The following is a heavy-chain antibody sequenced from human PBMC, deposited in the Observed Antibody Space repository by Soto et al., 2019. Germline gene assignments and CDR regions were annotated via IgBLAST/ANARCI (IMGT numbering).Heavy chain of an antibody. V-gene: IGHV5-51*01. Sequence: GESLKISCKGSGYSFTSYWIGWVRQVPGKGLEWMGIIYTGDSDTRYSPSFQGQVTISADKSISTAYLQWSSLKASDTAIYYCAIRGDSQWLRFWGQGTLVTVCS. CDR1: GYSFTSYW. D-gene: IGHD6-19*01. J-gene: IGHJ4*02. CDR3: AIRGDSQWLRF. CDR2: IYTGDSDT.